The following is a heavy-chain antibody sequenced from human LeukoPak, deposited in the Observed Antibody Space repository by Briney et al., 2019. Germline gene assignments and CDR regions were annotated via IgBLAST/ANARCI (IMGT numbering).Heavy chain of an antibody. V-gene: IGHV3-66*01. CDR2: IYVDGST. CDR1: GFTFSSHG. D-gene: IGHD3-16*02. J-gene: IGHJ4*02. CDR3: ARDLATRQRTGLYDS. Sequence: GGSLRLSCAASGFTFSSHGMNWVRQAPGKGLQWVSVIYVDGSTYYADSVKGRITISRDNSRNTLYLQMNSLRAEDTAVYYCARDLATRQRTGLYDSWGQGALVTVSS.